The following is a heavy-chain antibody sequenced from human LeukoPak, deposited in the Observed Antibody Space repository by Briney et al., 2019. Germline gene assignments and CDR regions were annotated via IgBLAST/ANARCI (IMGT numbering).Heavy chain of an antibody. CDR1: GGSFSGYY. J-gene: IGHJ4*02. CDR3: ARAGVGASDY. CDR2: INHSGST. V-gene: IGHV4-34*01. Sequence: SETLSLTCAVYGGSFSGYYWGWIRQPPGKGLEWIGEINHSGSTNYNPSLKSRVTISVDTSKNQFSLKLSSVTAADTAVYYCARAGVGASDYWGQGTLVTVSS. D-gene: IGHD1-26*01.